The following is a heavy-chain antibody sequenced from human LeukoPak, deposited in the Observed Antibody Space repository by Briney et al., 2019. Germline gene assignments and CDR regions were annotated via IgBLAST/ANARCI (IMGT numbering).Heavy chain of an antibody. J-gene: IGHJ4*02. CDR2: IYYSGST. Sequence: SETLSLTCTVSGGSISSYYWSWIRQPPGKGLEWIGYIYYSGSTNYNPSLKSRVAISVDTSKNQFSLKLSSVTAADTAVYYCASLPVGAAAGSRPFDYWGQGTLVTVSS. CDR1: GGSISSYY. D-gene: IGHD6-13*01. V-gene: IGHV4-59*08. CDR3: ASLPVGAAAGSRPFDY.